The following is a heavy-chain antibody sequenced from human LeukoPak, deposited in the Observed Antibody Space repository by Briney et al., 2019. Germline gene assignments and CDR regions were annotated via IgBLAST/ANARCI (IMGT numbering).Heavy chain of an antibody. D-gene: IGHD1-26*01. CDR3: ARVREGSYYYYYYGMDV. CDR2: ISYDGSNK. J-gene: IGHJ6*02. CDR1: GFTFSSYA. V-gene: IGHV3-30*04. Sequence: GGSLGLSCAASGFTFSSYAMHWVRQAPGKGLEWVAVISYDGSNKYYADSVKGRFTISRDNSKNTLYLQMNSLRAEDTAVYYCARVREGSYYYYYYGMDVWGQGTTVTVSS.